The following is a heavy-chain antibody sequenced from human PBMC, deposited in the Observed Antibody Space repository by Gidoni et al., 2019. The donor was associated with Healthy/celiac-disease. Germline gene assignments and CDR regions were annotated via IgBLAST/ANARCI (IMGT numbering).Heavy chain of an antibody. V-gene: IGHV3-30-3*01. D-gene: IGHD3-22*01. Sequence: QVQLVESGGGVVQPGRSLRLSCAASGFTFSSYAMHWVRQAPGKGLEWVAVISYDGSNKYYADSVKGRFTISRDNSKNTLYLQMNSLRAEDTAVYYCLVVVIRRPTDYWGQGTLVTVSS. CDR1: GFTFSSYA. CDR3: LVVVIRRPTDY. CDR2: ISYDGSNK. J-gene: IGHJ4*02.